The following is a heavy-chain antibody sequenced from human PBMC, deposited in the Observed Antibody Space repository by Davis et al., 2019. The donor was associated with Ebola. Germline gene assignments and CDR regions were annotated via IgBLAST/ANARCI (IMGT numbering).Heavy chain of an antibody. CDR2: LSGSGGLS. D-gene: IGHD3-22*01. J-gene: IGHJ4*02. Sequence: GESLKISCAASGYTFRIHAMTWVRQAPGKGLEWVSALSGSGGLSYYADSVKGRFTISRDNSKNTLYLQMDSLTAEDTAVYYCAKRGYYDSSGYYSDVIRFDYWGQGTLVTVSS. CDR3: AKRGYYDSSGYYSDVIRFDY. CDR1: GYTFRIHA. V-gene: IGHV3-23*01.